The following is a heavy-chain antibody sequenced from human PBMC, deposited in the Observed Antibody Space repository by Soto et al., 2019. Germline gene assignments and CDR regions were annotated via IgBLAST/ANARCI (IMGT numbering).Heavy chain of an antibody. CDR2: INAYNGNT. CDR1: GYTFTSYG. J-gene: IGHJ4*02. V-gene: IGHV1-18*01. CDR3: ARDVGNGLIDY. Sequence: QVQLVQSGAEVKKPGASVKVSCKASGYTFTSYGISWVRQAPGEGLEWMGWINAYNGNTSYAQKLQGRVTMTTDTPTSTGYMELRSLRSDDTAVYYCARDVGNGLIDYWGQGTLVTVSS. D-gene: IGHD1-1*01.